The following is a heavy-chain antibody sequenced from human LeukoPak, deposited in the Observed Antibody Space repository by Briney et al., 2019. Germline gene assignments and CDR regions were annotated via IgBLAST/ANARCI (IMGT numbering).Heavy chain of an antibody. CDR1: GGSISSGGYY. V-gene: IGHV4-31*03. CDR3: ARVGYYYGSGSFKAYYFDY. J-gene: IGHJ4*02. CDR2: IYYSGST. D-gene: IGHD3-10*01. Sequence: SETLSLTCTVSGGSISSGGYYWSWIRQHPGKGLEWIGYIYYSGSTYYNPSLKSRVTISVDMSKNQFSLKLSSVTAADTAVYYCARVGYYYGSGSFKAYYFDYWGQGTLVTVSS.